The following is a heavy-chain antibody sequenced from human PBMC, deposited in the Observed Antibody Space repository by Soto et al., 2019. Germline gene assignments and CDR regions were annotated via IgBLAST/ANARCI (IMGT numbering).Heavy chain of an antibody. CDR3: ARGGGYCTPTSCAIDS. CDR2: VSLTGDRT. Sequence: EVQLLESGGGLVQPGGSLRLSCVASRFTFTSYEMSGVRQAAGRGLNWFSRVSLTGDRTNYAGSVKGRFTVSRDNFKNTLYLEMDSLRPEDTAIYYCARGGGYCTPTSCAIDSWGRGTPVTVSS. V-gene: IGHV3-23*01. D-gene: IGHD2-8*01. CDR1: RFTFTSYE. J-gene: IGHJ4*02.